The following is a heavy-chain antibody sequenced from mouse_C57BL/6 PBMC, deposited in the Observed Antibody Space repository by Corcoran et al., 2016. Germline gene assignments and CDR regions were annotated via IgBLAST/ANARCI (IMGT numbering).Heavy chain of an antibody. J-gene: IGHJ4*01. CDR3: ASWHYGSSYDAMDY. D-gene: IGHD1-1*01. Sequence: VQLQQSGPELVKPGASVKISCKASGYSFTDYNMNWVKQSNGKSLEWIGVINPNYGTTSYNQKFKGKATLTVDQSSSTAYMQLNSLTSEDSAVYYCASWHYGSSYDAMDYWGQGTSVTVSS. V-gene: IGHV1-39*01. CDR2: INPNYGTT. CDR1: GYSFTDYN.